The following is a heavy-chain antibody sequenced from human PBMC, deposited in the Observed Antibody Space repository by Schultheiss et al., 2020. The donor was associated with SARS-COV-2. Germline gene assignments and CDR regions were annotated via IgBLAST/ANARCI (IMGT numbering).Heavy chain of an antibody. J-gene: IGHJ6*02. CDR2: INPSGGST. CDR3: ARGAIATYDTTFYGMDV. V-gene: IGHV1-46*01. CDR1: GYTFTSYY. Sequence: ASVKVSCKASGYTFTSYYMHWVRQAPGQGLEWMGIINPSGGSTSYAQKFQGRVTITADESTSTAYMELTSLRSDDTAAYYCARGAIATYDTTFYGMDVWGQWTTVTVSS. D-gene: IGHD3-22*01.